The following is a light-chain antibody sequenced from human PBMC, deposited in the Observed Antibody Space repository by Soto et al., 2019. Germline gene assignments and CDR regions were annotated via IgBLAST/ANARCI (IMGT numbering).Light chain of an antibody. Sequence: EIVMTQSPDTLSVSPGERATLSCRASQSVGSNLAWYQQKPGQAPRLLIYSASTRATGIPARFGGSGSGTEFTLPISSRQSEEFSVYYCQQYNNWLRTFGQGTKVEIK. J-gene: IGKJ1*01. CDR1: QSVGSN. V-gene: IGKV3-15*01. CDR3: QQYNNWLRT. CDR2: SAS.